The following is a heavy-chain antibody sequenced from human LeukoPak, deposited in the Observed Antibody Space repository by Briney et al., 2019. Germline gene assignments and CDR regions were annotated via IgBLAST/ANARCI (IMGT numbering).Heavy chain of an antibody. CDR3: ARSNIGEDAFDI. Sequence: PSETLSLTCSVSGGSVRGRDYFWGWIRQASGKGLEWIANIYYSGNTFYNPSLKSRVSIFVESSKNHLSLNFTSVTAADTAVYYCARSNIGEDAFDIWGQGTMVTVSS. J-gene: IGHJ3*02. V-gene: IGHV4-39*02. CDR1: GGSVRGRDYF. CDR2: IYYSGNT. D-gene: IGHD2/OR15-2a*01.